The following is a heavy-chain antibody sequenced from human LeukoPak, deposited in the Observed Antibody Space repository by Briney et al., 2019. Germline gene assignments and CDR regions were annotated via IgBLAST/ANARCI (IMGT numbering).Heavy chain of an antibody. CDR1: GYTFTSYA. J-gene: IGHJ3*02. CDR3: ARERPRTVKGAFDI. CDR2: INAGNGNT. Sequence: GASVKVSCKASGYTFTSYAMHWVRQAPGQRLEWMGWINAGNGNTKYSQKFQGRVTITRDTSASTAYMELSRLRSDDTAVYYCARERPRTVKGAFDIWGQGTMVTVSS. D-gene: IGHD4-11*01. V-gene: IGHV1-3*01.